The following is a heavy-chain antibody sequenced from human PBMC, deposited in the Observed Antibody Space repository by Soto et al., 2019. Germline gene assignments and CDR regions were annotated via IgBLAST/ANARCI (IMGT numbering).Heavy chain of an antibody. D-gene: IGHD3-3*01. CDR1: GGSISSYY. CDR2: IYTSGST. Sequence: PXATLYLTNTVSGGSISSYYWSWIRQPAGKGLEWIGRIYTSGSTNYNPSLKSRVTMSVDTSKNQFSLKLSSVTAADTAVYYCARDVTLFGVVTLPLGFDPCGQGTLVTVSS. CDR3: ARDVTLFGVVTLPLGFDP. V-gene: IGHV4-4*07. J-gene: IGHJ5*02.